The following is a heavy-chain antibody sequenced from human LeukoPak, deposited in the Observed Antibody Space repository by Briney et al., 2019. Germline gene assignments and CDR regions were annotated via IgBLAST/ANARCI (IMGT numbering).Heavy chain of an antibody. CDR3: ARARGRHIVVVTAINDWYFDL. J-gene: IGHJ2*01. Sequence: SETLSLTCTVSGGSISSYYWSWIRQPPGKGLEWIGYIYYSGSTNYNPSLKSRVTISVDTSKNQFSLKLSSVTAADTAVYYCARARGRHIVVVTAINDWYFDLWGRGTLVTVSS. CDR1: GGSISSYY. CDR2: IYYSGST. D-gene: IGHD2-21*02. V-gene: IGHV4-59*01.